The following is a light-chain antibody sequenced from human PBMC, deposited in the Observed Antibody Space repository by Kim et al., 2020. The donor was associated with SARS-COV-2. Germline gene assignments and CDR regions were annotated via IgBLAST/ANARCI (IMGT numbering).Light chain of an antibody. J-gene: IGKJ1*01. V-gene: IGKV3-20*01. CDR2: GAS. CDR3: QQYGSSPRT. CDR1: QSVSSNY. Sequence: EIVLTQSPGTLSLSPGERATLSCRASQSVSSNYLGWYQQKPGQAPRLLIYGASSRPTGIPDRFSGSGSGTDFTLTISRLEPEDFAVYYCQQYGSSPRTFGQGTKVEIK.